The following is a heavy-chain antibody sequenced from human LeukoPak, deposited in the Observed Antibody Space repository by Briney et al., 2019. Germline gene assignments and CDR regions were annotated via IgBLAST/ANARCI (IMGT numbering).Heavy chain of an antibody. CDR2: ISAYNGNT. D-gene: IGHD2-8*01. CDR1: GYTFTSYG. CDR3: ARDATYCTNGVCIYYFDY. J-gene: IGHJ4*02. V-gene: IGHV1-18*01. Sequence: ASVKLSCKAAGYTFTSYGISWVRQAPGQGLEWMGWISAYNGNTNYAQKLQGRVTMTTDTSTSTAYMELRSLRSDDTAVYYCARDATYCTNGVCIYYFDYWGQGTLVTVSS.